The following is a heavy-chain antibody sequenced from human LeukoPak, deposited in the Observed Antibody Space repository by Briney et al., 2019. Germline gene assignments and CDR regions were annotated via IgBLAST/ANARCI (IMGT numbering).Heavy chain of an antibody. CDR3: ARYGVVAALDY. Sequence: GGSLRLSCAASGFTFSDYAMIWARQAPGKGLEWVSVISCCGGGTYYADSAKGRFTISRDNAKNSLYLQMNGLRGEDTAVYYCARYGVVAALDYWGQGTLVTVSS. CDR2: ISCCGGGT. D-gene: IGHD3-3*01. V-gene: IGHV3-23*01. J-gene: IGHJ4*02. CDR1: GFTFSDYA.